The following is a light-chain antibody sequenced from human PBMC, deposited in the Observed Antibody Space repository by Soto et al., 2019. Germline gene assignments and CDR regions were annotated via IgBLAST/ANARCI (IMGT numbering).Light chain of an antibody. CDR3: QQYLTYSWT. Sequence: DIQMTQSPSTLSASVGDRVTITCRASQSISSWLAWYQQKPGKAPKLLIYDASSLESGVPSRFSGSVSGTQFALTISSLQPDDFATYYCQQYLTYSWTFGQGTKVDIK. CDR1: QSISSW. J-gene: IGKJ1*01. CDR2: DAS. V-gene: IGKV1-5*01.